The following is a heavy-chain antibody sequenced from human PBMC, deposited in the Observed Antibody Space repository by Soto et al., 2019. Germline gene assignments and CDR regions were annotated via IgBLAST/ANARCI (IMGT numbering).Heavy chain of an antibody. J-gene: IGHJ6*02. CDR2: INHGGSL. Sequence: PSETLSLTCTVTGGSMTSGDQYWTWIRHRPGEGLEWFGYINHGGSLYYNPSLKSRVSMSVDTSKNQFSLNLSSVTAADTAVYYCARELPQRQGRNMDVWGQGTTVTVS. CDR1: GGSMTSGDQY. V-gene: IGHV4-31*03. D-gene: IGHD1-1*01. CDR3: ARELPQRQGRNMDV.